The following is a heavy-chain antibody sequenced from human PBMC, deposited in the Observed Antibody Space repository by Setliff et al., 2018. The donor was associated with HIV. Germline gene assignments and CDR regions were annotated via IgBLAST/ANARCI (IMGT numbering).Heavy chain of an antibody. Sequence: SETLSLTCAVYGGSFSSYYWSWIRQPPGKGLEWIGEINHSGSTNYNPSLKSRIIMSVDTSKNQFSLKLSSVTAADTALYYCARSDSYCAGDCYGVDGVDAFDIWGQGTMVTVSS. CDR2: INHSGST. V-gene: IGHV4-34*10. CDR3: ARSDSYCAGDCYGVDGVDAFDI. CDR1: GGSFSSYY. J-gene: IGHJ3*02. D-gene: IGHD2-21*02.